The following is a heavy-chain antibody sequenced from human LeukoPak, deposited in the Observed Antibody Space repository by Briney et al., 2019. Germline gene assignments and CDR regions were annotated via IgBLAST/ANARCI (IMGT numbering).Heavy chain of an antibody. V-gene: IGHV1-2*02. D-gene: IGHD4-17*01. Sequence: ASVKVSCKASGYTFTFHYMNWVGQAPGQGLEWMGWINPNSGGTNYAQKFQGRATMTRDTSISTAYMELNSLISDDTAVYYCASPLSYADLLYAIDVWGQGTTVTVSS. CDR2: INPNSGGT. J-gene: IGHJ6*02. CDR1: GYTFTFHY. CDR3: ASPLSYADLLYAIDV.